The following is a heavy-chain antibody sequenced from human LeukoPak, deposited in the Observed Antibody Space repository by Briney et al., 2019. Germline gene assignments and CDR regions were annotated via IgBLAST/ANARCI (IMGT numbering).Heavy chain of an antibody. CDR1: GGSFSGYY. CDR2: INHSGST. J-gene: IGHJ4*02. Sequence: PSETLSLTCAVYGGSFSGYYWSWIRQPPGKGLEWIGEINHSGSTNYNPSLKSRVTISVDASKNQFSLKLSSVTAADTAVYYCARWNPPQDYFDYWGQGTLVTVSS. CDR3: ARWNPPQDYFDY. V-gene: IGHV4-34*01. D-gene: IGHD1-1*01.